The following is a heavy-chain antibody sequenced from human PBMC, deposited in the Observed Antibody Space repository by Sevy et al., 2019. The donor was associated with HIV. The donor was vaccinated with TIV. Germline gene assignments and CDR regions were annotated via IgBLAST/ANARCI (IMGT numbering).Heavy chain of an antibody. Sequence: SETLSLTCIVSGGSITSLYWNRIRQPPRKGLEWIANIYYNGHINYNPSLKSRVTLSLDTSKNQFSLRLSSVTAADTAMYYCAGENAWGRGYSWGQGTLVTVSS. V-gene: IGHV4-59*08. CDR1: GGSITSLY. CDR3: AGENAWGRGYS. J-gene: IGHJ4*02. CDR2: IYYNGHI. D-gene: IGHD1-26*01.